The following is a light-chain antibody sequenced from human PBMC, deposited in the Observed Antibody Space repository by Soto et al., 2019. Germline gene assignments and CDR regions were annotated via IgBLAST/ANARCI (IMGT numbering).Light chain of an antibody. CDR2: DNN. J-gene: IGLJ3*02. CDR3: GTWDTSLSVGV. Sequence: QSVLTQPPSVSAAPGQKVTISCSGSTSNIGNNYVSWYRQLPGTAPKLLIYDNNERPSGIPDRFSGSKSGTSATLVITGLQTGDEADYYCGTWDTSLSVGVFGGGTKVTVL. V-gene: IGLV1-51*01. CDR1: TSNIGNNY.